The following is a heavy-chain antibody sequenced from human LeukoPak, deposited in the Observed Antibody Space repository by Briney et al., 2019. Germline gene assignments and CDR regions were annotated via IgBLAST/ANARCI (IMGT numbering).Heavy chain of an antibody. J-gene: IGHJ3*02. CDR1: GGSISSGSYY. CDR2: IYTSGST. CDR3: ASNHAFDI. V-gene: IGHV4-61*02. Sequence: SQTLSLTCTVSGGSISSGSYYWRWIRQPAGKGREWIGRIYTSGSTNYKPALKSRVTISVDTSKNQFSLKLSSVTAADTAVYYCASNHAFDIWGQGTMVAVSS.